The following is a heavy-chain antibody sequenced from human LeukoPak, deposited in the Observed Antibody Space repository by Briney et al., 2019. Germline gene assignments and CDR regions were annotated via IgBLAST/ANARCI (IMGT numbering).Heavy chain of an antibody. D-gene: IGHD3-3*01. CDR1: GGSFSGYY. CDR2: LNHSGST. CDR3: ARVKQGTHYDFWSGYYYYFDY. Sequence: SETLSLTCAVYGGSFSGYYWSWIRQPPGKGLEWIGELNHSGSTNYNPSLKSRVTISVDTSKNQFSLKLSSVTAADTAVYYCARVKQGTHYDFWSGYYYYFDYGGQGTLVTVSS. V-gene: IGHV4-34*01. J-gene: IGHJ4*02.